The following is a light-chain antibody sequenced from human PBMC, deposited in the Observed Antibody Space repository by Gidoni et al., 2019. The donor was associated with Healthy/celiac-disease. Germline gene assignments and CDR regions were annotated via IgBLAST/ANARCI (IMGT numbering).Light chain of an antibody. J-gene: IGKJ3*01. Sequence: DIQMTQSPSTLSASVGDRVTITSRASQSISSWLAWYQQKPGKAPKLLIYDASSLESGVPSRFSGSGSGTEFTLTISSLQPDDFATYYCQQYNSYSHTFGPGTKVDIK. CDR3: QQYNSYSHT. CDR1: QSISSW. V-gene: IGKV1-5*01. CDR2: DAS.